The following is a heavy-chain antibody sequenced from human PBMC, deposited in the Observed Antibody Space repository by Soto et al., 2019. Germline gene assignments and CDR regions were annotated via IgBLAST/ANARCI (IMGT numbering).Heavy chain of an antibody. CDR1: VASISTGNW. CDR3: ARLLSGTTEWFDP. J-gene: IGHJ5*02. V-gene: IGHV4-4*02. Sequence: QVQLQESGPGLVKPSGTLSLTCAVSVASISTGNWWSWVRQPPGKGLEWIGEIYDNGSANYNPSLKSRVTMSLDKSKNQFSLRLSSVTAADTAVYYCARLLSGTTEWFDPWGQGTLVTVSS. D-gene: IGHD1-7*01. CDR2: IYDNGSA.